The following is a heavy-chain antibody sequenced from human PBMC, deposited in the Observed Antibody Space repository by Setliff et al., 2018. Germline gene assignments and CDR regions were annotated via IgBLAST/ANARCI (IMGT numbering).Heavy chain of an antibody. Sequence: SETLSLTCTVYGASFSDYYWGWIRQPPGKGLEWIAEINHSGSTNYNPSLQSRATISIDTSKNQISLKITSVTAADTALYSCAGTPARGTTWLSPFDYWGQGTLVTVSS. V-gene: IGHV4-34*01. D-gene: IGHD3-9*01. J-gene: IGHJ4*02. CDR2: INHSGST. CDR1: GASFSDYY. CDR3: AGTPARGTTWLSPFDY.